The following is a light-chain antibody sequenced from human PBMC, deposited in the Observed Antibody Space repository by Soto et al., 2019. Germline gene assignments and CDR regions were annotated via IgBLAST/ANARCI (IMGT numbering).Light chain of an antibody. CDR2: VHSDGSH. Sequence: LVLTQSPSASASLGASVKLTCTLSNGHSSYAIAWHQQQPEKGPRYLMKVHSDGSHIKGDGIPDRFSGSSSGAERYLTISSLQSEDEADYYCQTWGTGIRIFGGGTKLTVL. CDR3: QTWGTGIRI. V-gene: IGLV4-69*01. J-gene: IGLJ2*01. CDR1: NGHSSYA.